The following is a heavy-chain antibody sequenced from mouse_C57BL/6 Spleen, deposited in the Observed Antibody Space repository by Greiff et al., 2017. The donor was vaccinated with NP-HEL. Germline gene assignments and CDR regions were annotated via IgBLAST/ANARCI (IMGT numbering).Heavy chain of an antibody. Sequence: QVQLQQSGPELVKPGASVKLSCKASGYTFTSYDINWVKQRPGQGLEWIGWIYPRDGSTKYNEKFKGKATLTVDTSSSTAYMELHSLTSEDSAVYFCEREPYYGLYYYAMDYWGQGTSVTVAS. CDR2: IYPRDGST. D-gene: IGHD2-9*01. CDR1: GYTFTSYD. CDR3: EREPYYGLYYYAMDY. V-gene: IGHV1-85*01. J-gene: IGHJ4*01.